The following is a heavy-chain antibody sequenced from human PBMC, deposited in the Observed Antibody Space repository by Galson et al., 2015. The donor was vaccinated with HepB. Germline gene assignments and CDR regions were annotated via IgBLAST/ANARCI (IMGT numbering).Heavy chain of an antibody. Sequence: SVKVSCKASGYTFTSYGISWVRQAPGQGLEWMGWISAYNGNTNYAQKLQGRVTMTTDTSTSTAYMELRSLRSDDTAVYYCARDRPYEYYDLTLGFGDNWFDPWGQGTLVTVSS. CDR1: GYTFTSYG. CDR3: ARDRPYEYYDLTLGFGDNWFDP. CDR2: ISAYNGNT. D-gene: IGHD3-3*01. V-gene: IGHV1-18*01. J-gene: IGHJ5*02.